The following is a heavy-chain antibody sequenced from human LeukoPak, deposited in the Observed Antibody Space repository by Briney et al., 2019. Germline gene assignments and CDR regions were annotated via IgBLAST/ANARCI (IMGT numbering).Heavy chain of an antibody. CDR3: AREAQGSTVDLPAKGYFDY. D-gene: IGHD5/OR15-5a*01. CDR1: GFTFSSYA. J-gene: IGHJ4*02. CDR2: ISYDGSNK. Sequence: GRSLRLSCAASGFTFSSYAMHWVRQAPGKGLEWVAVISYDGSNKYYADSVKGRFTISRDNSKNTLYLQMNSLRAEDTAVYYCAREAQGSTVDLPAKGYFDYWGQGTLVTVSS. V-gene: IGHV3-30*04.